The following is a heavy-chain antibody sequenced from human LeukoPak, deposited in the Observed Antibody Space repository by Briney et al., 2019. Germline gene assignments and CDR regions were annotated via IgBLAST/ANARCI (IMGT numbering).Heavy chain of an antibody. D-gene: IGHD2-15*01. CDR1: GGTFSSHA. CDR2: IIPIFGTA. Sequence: SVKVSCKASGGTFSSHAISWVRQAPGQGLEWMGGIIPIFGTANYAQKFQGRVTITADESTSTAYMELSSLRSEDTAVYYCARSNWVVVAATIFWEWFDPWGQGTLVTVSS. CDR3: ARSNWVVVAATIFWEWFDP. V-gene: IGHV1-69*13. J-gene: IGHJ5*02.